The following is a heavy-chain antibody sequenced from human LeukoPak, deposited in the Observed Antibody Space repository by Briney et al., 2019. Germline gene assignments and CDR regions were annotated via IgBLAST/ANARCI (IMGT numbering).Heavy chain of an antibody. V-gene: IGHV4-39*01. CDR2: IYYSGST. CDR3: ASPTRDYTNYNFAY. Sequence: PSETLSLTCTVSGGSISSSSYYWCWIRQHPGKGLEWIGSIYYSGSTYYNPSLKSRVTISVDTSKNQFSLKLSSVTAADTAVYYCASPTRDYTNYNFAYWGQGTLVTVSS. D-gene: IGHD4-11*01. CDR1: GGSISSSSYY. J-gene: IGHJ4*02.